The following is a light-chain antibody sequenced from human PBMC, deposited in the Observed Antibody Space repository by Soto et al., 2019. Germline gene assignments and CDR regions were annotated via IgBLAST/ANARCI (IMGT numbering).Light chain of an antibody. CDR2: AAS. Sequence: DIQMTQSPSSLSASVGDSFTITCRASQNITRYLNWFQQKPGKAPKLLIYAASSLQSGVPSRFSASGSGADFTLTISSLQPEDFATYYCQQSFSIPWTFGQGTKVEIK. J-gene: IGKJ1*01. V-gene: IGKV1-39*01. CDR1: QNITRY. CDR3: QQSFSIPWT.